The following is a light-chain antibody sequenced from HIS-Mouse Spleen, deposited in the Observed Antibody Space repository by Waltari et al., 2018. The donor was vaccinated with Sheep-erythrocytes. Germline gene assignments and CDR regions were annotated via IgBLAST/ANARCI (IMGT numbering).Light chain of an antibody. Sequence: QSALTQPRSVSGSPGQSVPISCTGTSSAGGGYNYVPWYQQHPGKAPKLMIYDVSKRPSGIPERFSGSNSGNTATLTISGTQAMDEADYYCQAWDSSTAVVFGGGTKLTVL. J-gene: IGLJ2*01. CDR1: SSAGGGYNY. V-gene: IGLV2-11*01. CDR2: DVS. CDR3: QAWDSSTAVV.